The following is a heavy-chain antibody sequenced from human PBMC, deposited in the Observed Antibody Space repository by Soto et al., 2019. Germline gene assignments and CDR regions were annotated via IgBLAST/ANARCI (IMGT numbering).Heavy chain of an antibody. Sequence: PGGSLRLSCAASGFTFSSYDMHWVRQATGKGLEWVSAIGTAGDTYYPGSVKGRFTISRENAKNSLYLQMNSLRAEDTAVYYCARFPPQAHGSSSWYYFDYWGQGTLVTVSS. J-gene: IGHJ4*02. CDR3: ARFPPQAHGSSSWYYFDY. CDR2: IGTAGDT. V-gene: IGHV3-13*01. CDR1: GFTFSSYD. D-gene: IGHD6-13*01.